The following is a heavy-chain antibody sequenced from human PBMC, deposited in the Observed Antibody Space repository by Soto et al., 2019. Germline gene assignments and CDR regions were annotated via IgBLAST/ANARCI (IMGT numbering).Heavy chain of an antibody. V-gene: IGHV1-69*13. D-gene: IGHD3-9*01. CDR3: ARGPRRYFDLYD. J-gene: IGHJ4*02. Sequence: SVKVSCKASGGTFSSYAISWVRQAPGQGLEWMGGIIPIFGTANYAQKFQGRVTITADESTSTAYMELGSLRSEDTAVYYCARGPRRYFDLYDWGQGTLVTVSS. CDR2: IIPIFGTA. CDR1: GGTFSSYA.